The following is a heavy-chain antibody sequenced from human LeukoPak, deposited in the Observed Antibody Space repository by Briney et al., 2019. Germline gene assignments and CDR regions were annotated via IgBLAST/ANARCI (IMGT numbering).Heavy chain of an antibody. V-gene: IGHV3-23*01. CDR1: GFTFNSYT. Sequence: PGGSLRLSCAASGFTFNSYTMSWVRQAPGKGLEWVSGISVSGASTYYADSVKGRFTISRDNSKNTLYLQMNSLRAEDTAVYYCAKSRIAAARYPGTAYFDCWGQGTLVTVSS. J-gene: IGHJ4*02. CDR3: AKSRIAAARYPGTAYFDC. D-gene: IGHD6-13*01. CDR2: ISVSGAST.